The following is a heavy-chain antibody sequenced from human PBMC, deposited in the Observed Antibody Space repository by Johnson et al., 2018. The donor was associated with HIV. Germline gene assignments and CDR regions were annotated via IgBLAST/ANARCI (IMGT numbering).Heavy chain of an antibody. Sequence: QVQLVESGGGLVQRGGSLRLSCAASGFTFRSYAMHWVRQAPGKGLEWVAVISYDGSNKYYADSVKGRFTISRDNAKNSLYLQMNSLRAEDTAVYYCARDKPIVVVMKSDAFDIWGQGTMVTVSS. D-gene: IGHD3-22*01. J-gene: IGHJ3*02. CDR2: ISYDGSNK. V-gene: IGHV3-30*19. CDR3: ARDKPIVVVMKSDAFDI. CDR1: GFTFRSYA.